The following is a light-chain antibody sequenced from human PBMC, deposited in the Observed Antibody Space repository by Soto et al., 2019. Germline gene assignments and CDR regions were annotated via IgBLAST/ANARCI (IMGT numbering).Light chain of an antibody. CDR3: KKYGSSPRT. Sequence: EIVLTQSPGTLSLSPGERATLSCRASQSVSSSYLAWYQQKPGQAPRLLIYGASSRATGIPDRFSGSGSGTDFTLTISGLEPEDFAVYYCKKYGSSPRTFGQGTKVEIK. CDR1: QSVSSSY. V-gene: IGKV3-20*01. J-gene: IGKJ1*01. CDR2: GAS.